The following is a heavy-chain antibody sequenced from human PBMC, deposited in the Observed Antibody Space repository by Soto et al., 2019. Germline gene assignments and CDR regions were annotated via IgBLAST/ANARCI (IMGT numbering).Heavy chain of an antibody. CDR3: ARLVVVAPVANV. V-gene: IGHV4-39*02. J-gene: IGHJ4*02. CDR1: GGSINYNSYH. CDR2: IFYTGTT. D-gene: IGHD2-2*01. Sequence: WETLSLTCSVSGGSINYNSYHWGWIRQPPGQGLEWIGSIFYTGTTFYNPSLESRVTMSVDTSKNSFSLHLTSVTAADTAVYFCARLVVVAPVANVWGQGTLVTVS.